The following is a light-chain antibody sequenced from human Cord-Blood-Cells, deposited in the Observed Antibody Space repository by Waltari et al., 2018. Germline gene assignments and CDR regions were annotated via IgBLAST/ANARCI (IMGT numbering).Light chain of an antibody. CDR1: QSVSSY. CDR3: QQRSNWPPT. Sequence: EIVLTQSPATLSLSPRERATLSCRASQSVSSYLAGYQQKPGQAPRLLIYDASNRATGIPARFSGCGSGTDFTLTISSLEPEDFAVYYCQQRSNWPPTFGQGTKVEIK. CDR2: DAS. J-gene: IGKJ1*01. V-gene: IGKV3-11*01.